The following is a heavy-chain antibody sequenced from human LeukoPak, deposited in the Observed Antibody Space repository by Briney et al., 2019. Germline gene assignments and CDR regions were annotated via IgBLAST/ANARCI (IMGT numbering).Heavy chain of an antibody. J-gene: IGHJ5*02. D-gene: IGHD2-2*01. CDR3: ARVSVVPAAMGTWFDP. CDR1: GGTFSSYA. V-gene: IGHV1-69*13. CDR2: IIPIFGTA. Sequence: ASVKVSCKASGGTFSSYAISWARQAPGQGLEWMGGIIPIFGTANYAQKFQGRVTITADESTSTAYMELSSLRSEDTAVYYCARVSVVPAAMGTWFDPWGQGTLVTVSS.